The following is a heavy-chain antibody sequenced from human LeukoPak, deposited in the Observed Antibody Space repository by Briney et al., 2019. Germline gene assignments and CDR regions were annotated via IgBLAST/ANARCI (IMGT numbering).Heavy chain of an antibody. CDR2: IYYSGST. CDR3: QRGAGEDYFDY. J-gene: IGHJ4*02. Sequence: PSENLSLNCTVSGGSISSGDYYWSWIRQPPGKGLEWIGYIYYSGSTYYNPSLKSRVTISVDTSKNQFSLKLSSVTAADTAVYYCQRGAGEDYFDYWGQGTLVTVSS. V-gene: IGHV4-30-4*01. D-gene: IGHD4/OR15-4a*01. CDR1: GGSISSGDYY.